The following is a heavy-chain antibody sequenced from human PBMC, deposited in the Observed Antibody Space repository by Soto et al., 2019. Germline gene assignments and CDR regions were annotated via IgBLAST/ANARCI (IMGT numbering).Heavy chain of an antibody. CDR2: IKSKTDGGSA. CDR3: TTDSRTTMPEVRFDY. J-gene: IGHJ4*01. CDR1: GFAFSNAW. D-gene: IGHD3-10*01. Sequence: GGSLRLSCAASGFAFSNAWINWVRQAPGKGLKWVGRIKSKTDGGSADYAAPVKGRFAVSRDDSKNIVYLQMNSLKIEDTAVYYCTTDSRTTMPEVRFDYWGHGTLVTVSS. V-gene: IGHV3-15*07.